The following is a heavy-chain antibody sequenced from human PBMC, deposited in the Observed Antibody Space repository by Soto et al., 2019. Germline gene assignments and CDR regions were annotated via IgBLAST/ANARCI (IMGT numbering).Heavy chain of an antibody. CDR2: IYYRGNT. J-gene: IGHJ6*01. CDR3: ARGWDHYGMDV. D-gene: IGHD1-26*01. Sequence: SETLWLPCTVCEGSIRSDDCYWNWIRQRPGKGLEWIGNIYYRGNTNYNPSLKSRIIMSMDMSENQFSLKLTSGTAADTAVYYCARGWDHYGMDVWGHGTTVTVSS. CDR1: EGSIRSDDCY. V-gene: IGHV4-31*03.